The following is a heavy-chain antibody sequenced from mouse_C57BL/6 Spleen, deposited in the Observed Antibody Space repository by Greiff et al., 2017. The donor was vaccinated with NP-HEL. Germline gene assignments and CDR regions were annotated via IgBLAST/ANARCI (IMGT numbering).Heavy chain of an antibody. Sequence: EVKLVESGEGLVKPGGSLKLSCAASGFTFSSYAMSWVRQTPEKRLAWVAYISSGGDYIYYADTVKGRFTISRDNARNTLYLQMSSMKSEDTAMYYCTRDPYYYGSSSPFAYWGQGTLVTVSA. CDR2: ISSGGDYI. V-gene: IGHV5-9-1*02. J-gene: IGHJ3*01. D-gene: IGHD1-1*01. CDR1: GFTFSSYA. CDR3: TRDPYYYGSSSPFAY.